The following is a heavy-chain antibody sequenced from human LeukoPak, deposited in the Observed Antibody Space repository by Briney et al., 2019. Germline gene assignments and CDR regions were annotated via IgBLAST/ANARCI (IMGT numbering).Heavy chain of an antibody. CDR3: ARGPNSNWSGLDF. J-gene: IGHJ4*02. CDR1: GFTFSRFS. D-gene: IGHD6-6*01. V-gene: IGHV3-74*01. Sequence: GGSLRLSCAASGFTFSRFSMHWVRQVPGKGLVWVSRISADGSSTNYADSVKGRFTISRDNSKNTLYLQVNNLRAEDTAVYYCARGPNSNWSGLDFWGQGTLLTVSS. CDR2: ISADGSST.